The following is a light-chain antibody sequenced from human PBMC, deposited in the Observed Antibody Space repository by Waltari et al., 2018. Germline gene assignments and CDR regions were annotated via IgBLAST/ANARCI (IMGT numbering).Light chain of an antibody. J-gene: IGKJ4*01. Sequence: IQLTQSPSSLSAPVGDRVTLTCRASQGISSYLAWYQQSPGKAPKLLIYDASTLKSGVPSRFSGSGSGTDFTLTISNLQPEDFATYYCQHVNSLPLTFGGGTKVEIK. CDR2: DAS. CDR1: QGISSY. V-gene: IGKV1-9*01. CDR3: QHVNSLPLT.